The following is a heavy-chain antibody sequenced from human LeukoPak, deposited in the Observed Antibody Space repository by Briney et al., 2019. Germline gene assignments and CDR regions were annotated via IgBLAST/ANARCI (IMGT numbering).Heavy chain of an antibody. Sequence: SETLSLTCAVYGGSFSGYYWSWIRQPPGKGLEWIGEINHSGSTNYNPSLKSRVTISVDTSKNQFSLKLSSVTAADTAVYYCARGNYYFDYWGQGALVTVSS. V-gene: IGHV4-34*01. CDR3: ARGNYYFDY. CDR2: INHSGST. J-gene: IGHJ4*02. CDR1: GGSFSGYY.